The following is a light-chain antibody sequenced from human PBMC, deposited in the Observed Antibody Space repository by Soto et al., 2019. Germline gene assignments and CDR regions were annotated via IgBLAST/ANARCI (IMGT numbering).Light chain of an antibody. CDR2: SAS. Sequence: EIVMTQSPATLSVSPGERATLSCRASQSISTELAWYQQKPGQPPRLLIYSASTRATGVPARFTGSGSGSEFTLPISGLPSEDFAVYYCQQGHNWPLTFGQGTRLEI. CDR3: QQGHNWPLT. V-gene: IGKV3-15*01. J-gene: IGKJ2*01. CDR1: QSISTE.